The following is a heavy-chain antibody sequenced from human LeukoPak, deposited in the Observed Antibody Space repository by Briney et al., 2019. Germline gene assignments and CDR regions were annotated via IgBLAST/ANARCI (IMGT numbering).Heavy chain of an antibody. V-gene: IGHV4-34*01. D-gene: IGHD2-2*01. CDR2: INHSGST. J-gene: IGHJ4*02. CDR1: GGSFSGYY. CDR3: ARGRVLLGYCSSTSCYGGYYFDY. Sequence: SETLSLTCAGYGGSFSGYYWSWIRQPPGKGLEGVGEINHSGSTNYNPSLKSRVTISVDTSKNQFSLKLSSVTAADTAVYYCARGRVLLGYCSSTSCYGGYYFDYWGQGTLVTVSS.